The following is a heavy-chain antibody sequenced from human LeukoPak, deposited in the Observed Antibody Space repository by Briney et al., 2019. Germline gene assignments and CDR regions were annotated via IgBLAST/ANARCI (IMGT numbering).Heavy chain of an antibody. CDR3: ARRVEAVDI. J-gene: IGHJ3*02. CDR2: ISYDGGTK. CDR1: GFTFSLYA. V-gene: IGHV3-30-3*01. Sequence: PGGSLRLSCAASGFTFSLYAMHWVRQAPGKGLVWVAVISYDGGTKYYADSVKGRFTISRDNSKNTLYLEMNSLSAEDTAVYYYARRVEAVDIWGQGTMVTVSS.